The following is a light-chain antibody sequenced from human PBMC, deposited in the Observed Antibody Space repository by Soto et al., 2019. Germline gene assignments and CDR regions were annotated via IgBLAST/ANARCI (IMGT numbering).Light chain of an antibody. CDR2: RTS. J-gene: IGKJ4*01. Sequence: EIVLTQSPGTLSVYRGERATLSCRASQTISSNLAWYQQKPGRAPRLLIYRTSSRATGIPDRFSGSGSGTDFTLTISRLEPEDFAVYYCQQYGSSPLTFGGGTKVDIK. CDR1: QTISSN. V-gene: IGKV3-20*01. CDR3: QQYGSSPLT.